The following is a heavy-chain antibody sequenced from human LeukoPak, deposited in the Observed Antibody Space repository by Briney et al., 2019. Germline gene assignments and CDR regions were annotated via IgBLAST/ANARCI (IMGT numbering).Heavy chain of an antibody. CDR3: ASDWAPGQGRMFDH. J-gene: IGHJ4*02. Sequence: SETLSLTCVVSGGSLISTDHHWGWICQTPGTGLEWIGSMSHSGTTYYNPSLMSRVTMSVDTSKNYFSLQLSSVTAADTAVYFCASDWAPGQGRMFDHWGQGTLVTVSS. D-gene: IGHD3-16*01. CDR2: MSHSGTT. CDR1: GGSLISTDHH. V-gene: IGHV4-39*07.